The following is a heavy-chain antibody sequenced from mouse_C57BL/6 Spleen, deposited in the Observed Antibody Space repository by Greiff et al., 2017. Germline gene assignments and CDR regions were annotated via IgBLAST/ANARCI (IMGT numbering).Heavy chain of an antibody. CDR1: GYTFTSYW. CDR3: ARRRSDYSNYFDY. D-gene: IGHD2-5*01. Sequence: QVQLQQPGAELVRPGSSVKLSCKASGYTFTSYWMHWVKQRPIQGLEWIGNIDPSDSETHYNQKFKDKATLTVDKSSSTAYMQLSSLTSEDSAVYSGARRRSDYSNYFDYWGQGTTLTVSS. CDR2: IDPSDSET. J-gene: IGHJ2*01. V-gene: IGHV1-52*01.